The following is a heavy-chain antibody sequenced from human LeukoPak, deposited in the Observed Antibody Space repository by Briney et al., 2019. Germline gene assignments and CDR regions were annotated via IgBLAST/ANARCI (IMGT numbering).Heavy chain of an antibody. CDR1: GGSISSSSYY. CDR3: ARDRRYCSGGSCYSNFDY. Sequence: SETLSLTCTVSGGSISSSSYYWGWIRQPPGKGLEWIGSIYYSGSTYYNPSLKSRVTISVDTSKNQFSLKLSSVTAADTAVYYCARDRRYCSGGSCYSNFDYWGQGTLVTVSS. D-gene: IGHD2-15*01. J-gene: IGHJ4*02. V-gene: IGHV4-39*07. CDR2: IYYSGST.